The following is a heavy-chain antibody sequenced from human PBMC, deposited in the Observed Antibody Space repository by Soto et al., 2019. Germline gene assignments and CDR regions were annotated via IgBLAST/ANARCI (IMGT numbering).Heavy chain of an antibody. CDR3: ARGRPLVVPAAIRPLGAFDI. J-gene: IGHJ3*02. CDR2: INPSGGST. CDR1: GYTFTSYY. V-gene: IGHV1-46*01. Sequence: QVQLVQSGAEVKKPGASVKVSCKASGYTFTSYYMHWVRQATGQGLEWMGIINPSGGSTSNAKKYQGRVTMTRNRSTITVQMELSSLRAEDTAVYYCARGRPLVVPAAIRPLGAFDIWGQGTMVTVSS. D-gene: IGHD2-2*02.